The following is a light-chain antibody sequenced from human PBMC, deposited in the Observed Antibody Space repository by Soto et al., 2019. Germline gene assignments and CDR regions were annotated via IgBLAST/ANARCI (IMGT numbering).Light chain of an antibody. CDR3: SSYSATYNHVV. J-gene: IGLJ2*01. Sequence: QSVLTQPPSASGSPGQSVTISCTGTSSDVGGYNYVSWYQQHPGKAPKLMIFEVSKWPSGVPDRFSGSKSGNTASLTVSGLQAEDEGDYYCSSYSATYNHVVFGGGTKLTVL. CDR2: EVS. CDR1: SSDVGGYNY. V-gene: IGLV2-8*01.